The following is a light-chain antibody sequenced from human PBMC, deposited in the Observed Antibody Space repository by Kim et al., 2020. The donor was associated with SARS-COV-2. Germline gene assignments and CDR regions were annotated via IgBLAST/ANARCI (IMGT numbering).Light chain of an antibody. CDR1: SLRTYY. CDR2: GKN. V-gene: IGLV3-19*01. Sequence: ALGQTVRITCRGDSLRTYYASWYQQKPGLAPVLGIYGKNSRPSGIPDRFSASDSGTTAFLTITGTKAEDEADFFCSCRDSSGTRVIFGGGTRLTVL. CDR3: SCRDSSGTRVI. J-gene: IGLJ2*01.